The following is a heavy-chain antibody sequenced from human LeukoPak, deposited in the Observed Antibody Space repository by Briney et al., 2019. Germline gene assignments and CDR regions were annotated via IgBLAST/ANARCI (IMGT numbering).Heavy chain of an antibody. CDR1: GFTFTNYW. D-gene: IGHD6-19*01. CDR3: AKGGEYSSGWYYYYYMDV. V-gene: IGHV3-30*02. J-gene: IGHJ6*03. CDR2: IRYDGSNK. Sequence: GGSLRLSCAASGFTFTNYWMTWVRQAPGKGLEWVAFIRYDGSNKYYADSVKGRFTISRDNSKNTLYLQMNSLRAEDTAVYYCAKGGEYSSGWYYYYYMDVWGKGTTVTISS.